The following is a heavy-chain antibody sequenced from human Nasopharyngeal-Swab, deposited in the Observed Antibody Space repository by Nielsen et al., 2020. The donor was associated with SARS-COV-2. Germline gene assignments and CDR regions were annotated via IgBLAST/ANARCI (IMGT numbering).Heavy chain of an antibody. CDR1: GGSISSGDSY. CDR2: IYTSGTT. Sequence: SETLSLTCSVSGGSISSGDSYWSWIRQPAGKGLEWIGRIYTSGTTNYNPSLKSRVTISVDTSKNQFSLKLSSVTATDTALYYCAREELGGDYNWFDPWGQGTLVTVSS. D-gene: IGHD4-17*01. V-gene: IGHV4-61*02. CDR3: AREELGGDYNWFDP. J-gene: IGHJ5*02.